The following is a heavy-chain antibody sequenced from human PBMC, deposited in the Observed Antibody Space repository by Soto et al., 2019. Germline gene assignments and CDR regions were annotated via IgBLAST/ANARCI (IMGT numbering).Heavy chain of an antibody. Sequence: GGSLRLSCVGTGLNFDDFAMHWVRQAPGKGLEWVSGITWNSRVLAYADSVKGRFTISRDNARNSLYLQMDSLRDEDTALYYCAKGRYDFWSPYYFDSWGQGTMVTVYS. D-gene: IGHD3-3*01. J-gene: IGHJ4*02. CDR1: GLNFDDFA. V-gene: IGHV3-9*01. CDR2: ITWNSRVL. CDR3: AKGRYDFWSPYYFDS.